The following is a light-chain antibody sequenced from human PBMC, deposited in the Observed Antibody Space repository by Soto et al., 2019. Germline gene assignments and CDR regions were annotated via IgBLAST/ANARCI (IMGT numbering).Light chain of an antibody. V-gene: IGLV2-14*01. CDR3: SSYTSSSTPVV. CDR1: SSDVGGYNY. J-gene: IGLJ2*01. Sequence: QSVLTQPASVSGSPGQSITISCTGTSSDVGGYNYVSWYQQHPGKAPKLMIYDVSNRPSGVSNRFSGSKSGNTASLTISGLQAEDEADYYCSSYTSSSTPVVFGGGPKVT. CDR2: DVS.